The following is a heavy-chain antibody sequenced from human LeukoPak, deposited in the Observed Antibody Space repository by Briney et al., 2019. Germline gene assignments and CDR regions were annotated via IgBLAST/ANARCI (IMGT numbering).Heavy chain of an antibody. V-gene: IGHV3-7*01. CDR3: AKDIVGGCDDY. CDR1: GFTFTKFW. J-gene: IGHJ4*02. D-gene: IGHD6-19*01. Sequence: PGGSLRLSCEASGFTFTKFWMSWVRQAPGKGLEWVANIQEDGKKEKYVAFVSGRFTIARDNAKNSIYLQMNSLRGEDTAVYYCAKDIVGGCDDYWGQGTLVIVSS. CDR2: IQEDGKKE.